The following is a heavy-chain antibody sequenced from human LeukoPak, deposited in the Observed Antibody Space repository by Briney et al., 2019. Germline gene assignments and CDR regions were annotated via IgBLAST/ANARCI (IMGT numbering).Heavy chain of an antibody. CDR3: ARRDRWFDP. V-gene: IGHV4-38-2*01. CDR1: GYSISSGYY. J-gene: IGHJ5*02. CDR2: IYRSGST. Sequence: SETLSLTCGVSGYSISSGYYWGWIRQSPGKGLEWTGNIYRSGSTYYNPSLKSRVTISVDTSKNQFSLRLTSVTAADTAVYYCARRDRWFDPWGQGTLVTVSS.